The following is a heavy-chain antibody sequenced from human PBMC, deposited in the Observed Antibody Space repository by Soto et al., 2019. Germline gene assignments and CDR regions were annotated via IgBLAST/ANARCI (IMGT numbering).Heavy chain of an antibody. J-gene: IGHJ4*02. V-gene: IGHV3-7*01. CDR2: IDPGGSQV. CDR1: GLSVSSSW. CDR3: ARDLRAHYSSSWYNLDY. Sequence: GGSLRLSCEVCGLSVSSSWMSWVRQAPGKGLEWVADIDPGGSQVVYADSVKGRFTISRDNSKNTLYLQMNSLRAEDTAVYYCARDLRAHYSSSWYNLDYWGQGTLVTVSS. D-gene: IGHD6-13*01.